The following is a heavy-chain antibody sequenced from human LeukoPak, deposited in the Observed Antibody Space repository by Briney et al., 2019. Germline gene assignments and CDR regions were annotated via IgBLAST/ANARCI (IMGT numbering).Heavy chain of an antibody. D-gene: IGHD3-3*01. CDR3: ARGITIFGVVSDYGMDV. V-gene: IGHV1-2*02. J-gene: IGHJ6*02. Sequence: ASVKVSCKASGYTFTGYYMHWVRQAPGQGLEWMGWINPNSGGTNYAQKFQGRVTMTRDTSISTAYMELSRLRSDDTAVYYCARGITIFGVVSDYGMDVWGQGTTVTVS. CDR1: GYTFTGYY. CDR2: INPNSGGT.